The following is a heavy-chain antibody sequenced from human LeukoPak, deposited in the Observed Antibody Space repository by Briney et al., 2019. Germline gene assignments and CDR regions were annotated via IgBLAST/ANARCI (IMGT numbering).Heavy chain of an antibody. Sequence: SETLSLTCTVSGGSLEGLYWSWVRQSPEKGLEWIGNVFHTGVTSYNLSLKSRVTISVDTSRNQFSLTMTSMTAADTAIYYCTRGGGSGYYFGIPRYYFDAWGQGVLVTVSS. J-gene: IGHJ4*02. CDR1: GGSLEGLY. D-gene: IGHD3-22*01. CDR2: VFHTGVT. V-gene: IGHV4-59*11. CDR3: TRGGGSGYYFGIPRYYFDA.